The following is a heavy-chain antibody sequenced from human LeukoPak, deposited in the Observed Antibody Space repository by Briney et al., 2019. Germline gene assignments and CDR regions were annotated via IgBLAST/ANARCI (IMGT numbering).Heavy chain of an antibody. V-gene: IGHV1-18*01. D-gene: IGHD3-16*02. J-gene: IGHJ4*02. CDR3: ARYLITFGGVIGGTFDY. Sequence: ASVKVSCKASGYTFTSYGISWVRQAPGQGLEWMGWLNPYNGNTNYAQKLQGRVTMTTDTSTSTAYMELRSLRSDDTAVYYCARYLITFGGVIGGTFDYWGQGTLVTVSS. CDR1: GYTFTSYG. CDR2: LNPYNGNT.